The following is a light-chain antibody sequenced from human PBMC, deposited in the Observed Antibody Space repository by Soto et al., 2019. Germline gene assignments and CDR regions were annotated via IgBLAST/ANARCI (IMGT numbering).Light chain of an antibody. CDR1: SSDLGSYNL. J-gene: IGLJ1*01. CDR3: CSYAGSSTFV. V-gene: IGLV2-23*02. CDR2: DVS. Sequence: QSALTQPASVSGSPGQSITISCTGTSSDLGSYNLVSWYQQHPGKAPKVMIYDVSQRPSGVSTRFSGSKSGNTASLTISGLQAEDEADDYCCSYAGSSTFVFGTGTKLTVL.